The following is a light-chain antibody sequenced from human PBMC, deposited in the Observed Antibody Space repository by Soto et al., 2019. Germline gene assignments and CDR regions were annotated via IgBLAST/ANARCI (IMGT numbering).Light chain of an antibody. CDR3: QQYFRPWT. CDR1: QSVLYSSNNQNY. J-gene: IGKJ1*01. CDR2: WAS. V-gene: IGKV4-1*01. Sequence: DIVMTQSPDSLAVSLGERATINCKSSQSVLYSSNNQNYLAWYQQKPGQPPKLLIYWASTRESGVPDRFSGSGSGTDFTLTISRLQAEDVAVYYCQQYFRPWTFGQGTKVEIK.